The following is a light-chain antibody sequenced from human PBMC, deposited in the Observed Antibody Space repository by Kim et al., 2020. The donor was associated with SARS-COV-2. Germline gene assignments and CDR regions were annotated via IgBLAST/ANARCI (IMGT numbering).Light chain of an antibody. J-gene: IGKJ2*01. V-gene: IGKV2-30*01. CDR2: KVS. Sequence: PASPSCRASQSLIYRDGNIYLNWFHQRPGLSPRRLIYKVSNRDSGVPDRFSGSGSGTNFTLTISRVEAEDVGIYYCLHATQGPMHTLGQGTKLEI. CDR1: QSLIYRDGNIY. CDR3: LHATQGPMHT.